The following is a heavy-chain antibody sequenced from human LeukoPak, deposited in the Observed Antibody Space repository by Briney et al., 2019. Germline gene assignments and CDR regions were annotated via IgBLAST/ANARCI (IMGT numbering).Heavy chain of an antibody. D-gene: IGHD6-19*01. V-gene: IGHV4-61*02. CDR1: GGSIRSGSYY. CDR3: ARWYSSSTGDRFDS. J-gene: IGHJ4*02. CDR2: IYTSGTT. Sequence: SQTLSLTCSVSGGSIRSGSYYWSWIRQPAGKGLELIGRIYTSGTTHYNPSLKSRVTITVDTSKIQFSVKLTSVTAADTAVYYCARWYSSSTGDRFDSWGQGTQVTVSS.